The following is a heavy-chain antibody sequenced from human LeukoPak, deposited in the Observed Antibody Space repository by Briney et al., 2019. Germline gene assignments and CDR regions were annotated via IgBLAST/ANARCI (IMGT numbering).Heavy chain of an antibody. CDR2: ISNSGGRI. CDR1: GFTFSSYA. D-gene: IGHD3-22*01. J-gene: IGHJ5*01. V-gene: IGHV3-23*01. Sequence: PGGSLRLSCAASGFTFSSYAMSWVRQAPGKGLEWVSDISNSGGRIEYADSVKGRFTISRDNSRNTLFLQMNSLRVDDTAIYYCAKPGYDTSGWFDSWGQGTLVTVSS. CDR3: AKPGYDTSGWFDS.